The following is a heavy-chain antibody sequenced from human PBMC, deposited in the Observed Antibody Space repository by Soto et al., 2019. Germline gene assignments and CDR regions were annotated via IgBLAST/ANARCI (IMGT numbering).Heavy chain of an antibody. CDR3: AKDIGDSSGWFDY. CDR1: GFTFDDYA. V-gene: IGHV3-9*01. Sequence: GGSLRLSCAASGFTFDDYAMHWVRQAPGKGLEWVSGISWNSGSIGYADSVKGRVTISRDNAKNSLYLQMNRLRAEDTALYYCAKDIGDSSGWFDYWGQGTLVTVSS. D-gene: IGHD6-19*01. J-gene: IGHJ4*02. CDR2: ISWNSGSI.